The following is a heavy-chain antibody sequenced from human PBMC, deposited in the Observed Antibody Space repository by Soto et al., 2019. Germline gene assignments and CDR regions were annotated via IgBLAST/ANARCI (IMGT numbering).Heavy chain of an antibody. CDR2: IYPGDSDT. Sequence: GESLKISCQASGYGFSSSWIAWVRHSPGKGLEWMGIIYPGDSDTRYSPSFQGQVTISADKSISTAYLQWSSLKASDTAMYYCARQAGRYYDSSGYYYALDYWGQGTPVTVSS. CDR3: ARQAGRYYDSSGYYYALDY. J-gene: IGHJ4*02. V-gene: IGHV5-51*01. D-gene: IGHD3-22*01. CDR1: GYGFSSSW.